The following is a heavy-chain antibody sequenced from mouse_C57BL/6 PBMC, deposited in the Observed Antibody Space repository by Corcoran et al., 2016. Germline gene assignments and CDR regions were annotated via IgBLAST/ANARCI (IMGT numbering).Heavy chain of an antibody. CDR1: GYTFTTYG. CDR2: INTYSRVP. Sequence: QIQWVQSGPELKKPGETVKISCKASGYTFTTYGMSWVKQAPGKGLKWMGWINTYSRVPTYADDFKGRFAFSLETSASTAYLQINNLKNEDTATYFCAREGGKFHFDYWGQGTTLTVSS. V-gene: IGHV9-3*01. J-gene: IGHJ2*01. CDR3: AREGGKFHFDY. D-gene: IGHD2-1*01.